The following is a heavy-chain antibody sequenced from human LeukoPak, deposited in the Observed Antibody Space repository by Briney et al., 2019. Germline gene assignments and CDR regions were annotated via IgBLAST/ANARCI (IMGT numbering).Heavy chain of an antibody. CDR3: AKSQYYYDSSGYLIDY. V-gene: IGHV3-23*01. J-gene: IGHJ4*02. CDR2: ISGSGGST. D-gene: IGHD3-22*01. CDR1: GFTFSSYA. Sequence: GGSLRLSCAASGFTFSSYAMSWVRQAPGKGLEWVSAISGSGGSTYYADSVKGQFTISRDNSKNTLYLQMNSLRAEDTAVYYCAKSQYYYDSSGYLIDYWGQGTLVTVSS.